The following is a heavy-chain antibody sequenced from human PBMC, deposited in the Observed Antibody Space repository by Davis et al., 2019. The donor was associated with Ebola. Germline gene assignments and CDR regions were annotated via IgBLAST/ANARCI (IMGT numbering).Heavy chain of an antibody. Sequence: PSETLSLTCTVSGGSISSYYWGWIRQPPGKGLEWIGEINHSGSTNYNPSLKSRVTISVDTSKNQFSLKLSSVTAADTAVYYCARGNRCSSTSCYLVASDAFDIWGQGTMVTVSS. CDR3: ARGNRCSSTSCYLVASDAFDI. D-gene: IGHD2-2*01. CDR1: GGSISSYY. CDR2: INHSGST. J-gene: IGHJ3*02. V-gene: IGHV4-34*01.